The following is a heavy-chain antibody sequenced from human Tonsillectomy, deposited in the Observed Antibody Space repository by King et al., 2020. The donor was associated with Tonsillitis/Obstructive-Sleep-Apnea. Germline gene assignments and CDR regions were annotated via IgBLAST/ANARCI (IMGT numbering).Heavy chain of an antibody. J-gene: IGHJ6*03. CDR1: GGSFSGYY. Sequence: VQLQQWGAGLLKPSETLSLTCAVYGGSFSGYYWSWIRQPPGKGLEWIGEINHSGSTNYSPSLKSRVTISIDTSKNQFSLKLISVTAADTAVYYCASCCSRTSWPYYYYYYMDVWGKGTTVTVSS. V-gene: IGHV4-34*01. CDR2: INHSGST. CDR3: ASCCSRTSWPYYYYYYMDV. D-gene: IGHD2-2*01.